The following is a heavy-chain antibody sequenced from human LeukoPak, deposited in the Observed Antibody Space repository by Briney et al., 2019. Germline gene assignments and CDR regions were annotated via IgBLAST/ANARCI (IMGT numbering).Heavy chain of an antibody. CDR2: IRYDGSNK. CDR3: AKDQLSGYYGSGSSPDY. J-gene: IGHJ4*02. D-gene: IGHD3-10*01. Sequence: GGSLRLSCAASGFTFSSYGMHWVRQAPGKGLEWVAFIRYDGSNKYYADSVKGRFTISRDNSKNTLYLQMNSLRAEDTAVYYCAKDQLSGYYGSGSSPDYWGQGTLVTVPS. V-gene: IGHV3-30*02. CDR1: GFTFSSYG.